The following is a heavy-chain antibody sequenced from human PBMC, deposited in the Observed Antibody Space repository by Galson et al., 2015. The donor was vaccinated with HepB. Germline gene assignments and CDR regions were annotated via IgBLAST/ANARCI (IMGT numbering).Heavy chain of an antibody. V-gene: IGHV3-21*01. CDR3: ATIRGYCSGGSCYASSYYYYVMDV. CDR1: GFTFSSYT. CDR2: ISSSSSYI. J-gene: IGHJ6*02. Sequence: SLRLSCAASGFTFSSYTLNWVRQAPGKGLEWVSSISSSSSYIYYADSVKGRFTISRDNAKNSLYLQMNSLRAEDTAVYYCATIRGYCSGGSCYASSYYYYVMDVWGQGTTVTVSS. D-gene: IGHD2-15*01.